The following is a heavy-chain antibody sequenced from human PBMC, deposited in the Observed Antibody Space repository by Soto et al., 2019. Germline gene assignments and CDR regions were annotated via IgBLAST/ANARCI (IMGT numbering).Heavy chain of an antibody. CDR2: ISGSGGST. Sequence: GWSLRLSCAASGFTFSSYAMSWVRQAPGKGLEWVSAISGSGGSTYYADSVKGRFTISRDNSKNTLYLQMNSLRAEDTAVYYCAKDQYDFWSGYSAPGPYGMDVWGQGTTVTVSS. CDR1: GFTFSSYA. CDR3: AKDQYDFWSGYSAPGPYGMDV. V-gene: IGHV3-23*01. D-gene: IGHD3-3*01. J-gene: IGHJ6*02.